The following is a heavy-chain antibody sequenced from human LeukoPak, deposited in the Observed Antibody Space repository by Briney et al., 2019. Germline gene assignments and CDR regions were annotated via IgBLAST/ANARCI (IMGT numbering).Heavy chain of an antibody. CDR2: INHSGST. V-gene: IGHV4-34*01. J-gene: IGHJ4*02. D-gene: IGHD6-13*01. Sequence: SETLSLTCVVYGGSFSGYYWSWIRQPPGKGLEWIGEINHSGSTNYNPSLKSRVTISVDTSKNQFSLKLSSVTAADTAVYYCARHARLSIAAAGKYWGQGTLVTVSS. CDR3: ARHARLSIAAAGKY. CDR1: GGSFSGYY.